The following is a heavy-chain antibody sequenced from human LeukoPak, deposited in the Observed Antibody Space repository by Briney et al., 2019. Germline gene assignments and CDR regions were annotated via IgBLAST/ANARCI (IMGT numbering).Heavy chain of an antibody. CDR3: ASYSRADTPFDY. J-gene: IGHJ4*02. CDR1: GGSISSYY. CDR2: IYYSGST. D-gene: IGHD6-25*01. Sequence: SETLSLTCTVSGGSISSYYWSWIRQPPGKGLEWIGYIYYSGSTNYNPSLKSRVTISVDTSKNQFSLKLSSVTAADTAVYYCASYSRADTPFDYWGQGTLVTVSS. V-gene: IGHV4-59*01.